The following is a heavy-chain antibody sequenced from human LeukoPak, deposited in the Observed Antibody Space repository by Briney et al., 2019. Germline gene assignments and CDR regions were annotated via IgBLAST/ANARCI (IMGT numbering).Heavy chain of an antibody. D-gene: IGHD6-13*01. Sequence: SETLSLTCTVSGRSISSSSYYWGWVRQPPGKGLEWIGSIYYSGSTYYNPSLKSRVTISVHPSKNQFSLKLSSVTTADTAVYYCARFLYSSTPFDPWGQGTLVTVSS. CDR3: ARFLYSSTPFDP. CDR2: IYYSGST. CDR1: GRSISSSSYY. J-gene: IGHJ5*02. V-gene: IGHV4-39*07.